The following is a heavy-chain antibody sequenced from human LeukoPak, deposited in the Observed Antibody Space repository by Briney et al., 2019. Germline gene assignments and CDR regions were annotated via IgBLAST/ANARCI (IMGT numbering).Heavy chain of an antibody. CDR2: ISSSSSLI. Sequence: GGSLRLSCAASGFTFSYYSMNWVRQAPGRGLEWVSCISSSSSLIFYSDSVRGRFTISRDNAKNLLYLHMNSLRVEDTAVYYCAKVDRGDYSSSPVPYYNYYMNVWGKGTTATVSS. J-gene: IGHJ6*03. CDR3: AKVDRGDYSSSPVPYYNYYMNV. D-gene: IGHD6-13*01. V-gene: IGHV3-21*01. CDR1: GFTFSYYS.